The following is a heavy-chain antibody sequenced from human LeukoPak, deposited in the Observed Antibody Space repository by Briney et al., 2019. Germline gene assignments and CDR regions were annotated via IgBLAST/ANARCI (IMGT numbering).Heavy chain of an antibody. CDR1: GFTCSNSA. V-gene: IGHV3-74*01. CDR2: INSDGSST. J-gene: IGHJ4*02. Sequence: PAGSLRLSCAASGFTCSNSAMSWVRQAPGKGLEWCSRINSDGSSTRYADSVKGRFTISRDNAKNTLYLQMNSLRAEDTAVYYCAREGVVVPVPFDYWGQGTLVTVSS. CDR3: AREGVVVPVPFDY. D-gene: IGHD2-2*01.